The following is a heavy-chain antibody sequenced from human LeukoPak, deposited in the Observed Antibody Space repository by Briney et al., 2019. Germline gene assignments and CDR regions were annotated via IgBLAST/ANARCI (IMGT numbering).Heavy chain of an antibody. V-gene: IGHV1-2*06. D-gene: IGHD2-2*01. CDR1: GYTFTAYY. CDR3: ARTEVKNYADGNFDL. J-gene: IGHJ2*01. Sequence: ASVKVSCKASGYTFTAYYIHWVRQAPGQGLEWMGRINPNSGVTDYAQKFQGRVTMTRDTSISTAYMEVSRLRSDDTAVFYCARTEVKNYADGNFDLWGRGTVVSVSS. CDR2: INPNSGVT.